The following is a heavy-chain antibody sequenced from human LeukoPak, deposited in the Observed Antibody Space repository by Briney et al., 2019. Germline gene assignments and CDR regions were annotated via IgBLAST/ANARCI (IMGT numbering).Heavy chain of an antibody. D-gene: IGHD2-21*01. CDR1: GFTFSSYS. Sequence: GGSLRLSCAASGFTFSSYSMNWVRQAPGKGLEWVSYISSSSRTIKYADSVKGRFTISRDNTKNSLYLQMNSLRAEDTALYYCARDVLFGNFDYWGQGTLVTVSS. CDR2: ISSSSRTI. J-gene: IGHJ4*02. CDR3: ARDVLFGNFDY. V-gene: IGHV3-48*04.